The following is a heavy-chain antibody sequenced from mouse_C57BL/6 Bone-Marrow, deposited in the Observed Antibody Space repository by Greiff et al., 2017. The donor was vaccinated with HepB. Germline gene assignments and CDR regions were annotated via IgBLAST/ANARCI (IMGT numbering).Heavy chain of an antibody. CDR2: IWRGGST. V-gene: IGHV2-5*01. CDR3: AKNWDYGSSHWYFDV. CDR1: GFSLTSYG. Sequence: VQLQQSGPGLVQPSQSLSITCTVSGFSLTSYGVHWVRQSPGKGLEWLGVIWRGGSTDYNAAFMSRLSITKDNSKSQVFFKMNSLQADDTAIYYCAKNWDYGSSHWYFDVWGTGTTVTVSS. D-gene: IGHD1-1*01. J-gene: IGHJ1*03.